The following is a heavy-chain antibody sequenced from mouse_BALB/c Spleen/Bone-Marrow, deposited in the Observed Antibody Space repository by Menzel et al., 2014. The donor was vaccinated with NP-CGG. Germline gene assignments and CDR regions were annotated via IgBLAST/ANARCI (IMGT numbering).Heavy chain of an antibody. D-gene: IGHD2-2*01. J-gene: IGHJ3*01. CDR2: INPSSGYT. Sequence: QVQLQQSGAELARPGASVKMSCKASGYTFDYYTVQWVKPRLGQGLEWIGYINPSSGYTNYNQKFKDKATLTADKSSSTAYMQLSSLTSEDAAVYYCAREVYGSWFAYWGQGTLVTVSA. CDR3: AREVYGSWFAY. CDR1: GYTFDYYT. V-gene: IGHV1-4*01.